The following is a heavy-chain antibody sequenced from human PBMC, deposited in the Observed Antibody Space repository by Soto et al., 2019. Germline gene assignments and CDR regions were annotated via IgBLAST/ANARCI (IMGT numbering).Heavy chain of an antibody. D-gene: IGHD2-2*01. CDR3: ARDTYCSSTSCRNNYYYYYGMDV. V-gene: IGHV1-18*01. CDR2: ISAYNGNT. CDR1: GYTFTSYG. J-gene: IGHJ6*02. Sequence: GASVKVSCKASGYTFTSYGISWVRQAPGQGLEWMGWISAYNGNTNYAQKLQGRVTMTTDTSTSTAYMELRSLRSDDTAVYYCARDTYCSSTSCRNNYYYYYGMDVWGQGTTVTVSS.